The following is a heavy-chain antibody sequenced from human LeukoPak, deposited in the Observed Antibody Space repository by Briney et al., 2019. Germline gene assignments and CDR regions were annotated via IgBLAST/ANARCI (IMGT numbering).Heavy chain of an antibody. CDR2: IYPADSAT. Sequence: GESLKISCQTSGYTFSSYWIAWVRQMPGKGLEWMGIIYPADSATKYSPAFQGQVIISADKSLTTAYLQWSSLKASDTAIYYCAGHAAPGGAFFYYAVDVWGQGTTVVVSS. CDR1: GYTFSSYW. V-gene: IGHV5-51*01. J-gene: IGHJ6*02. D-gene: IGHD1-26*01. CDR3: AGHAAPGGAFFYYAVDV.